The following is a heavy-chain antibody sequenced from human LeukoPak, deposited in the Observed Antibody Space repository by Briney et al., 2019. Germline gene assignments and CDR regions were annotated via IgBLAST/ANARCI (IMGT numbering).Heavy chain of an antibody. CDR3: AKQHVSGGSQNADY. V-gene: IGHV3-23*01. D-gene: IGHD6-19*01. CDR1: GFTFRNYG. Sequence: GGSLRLSCAASGFTFRNYGMSWVRQAPGKGLEWVSGISGSGGNTYYADSVKGRFTISRDNSENTLYVQMNSLRAEDTAVYNCAKQHVSGGSQNADYWSQGTLVTVSS. J-gene: IGHJ4*02. CDR2: ISGSGGNT.